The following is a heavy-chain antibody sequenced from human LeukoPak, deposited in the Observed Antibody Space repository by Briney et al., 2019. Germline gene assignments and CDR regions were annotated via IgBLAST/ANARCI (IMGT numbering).Heavy chain of an antibody. V-gene: IGHV4-4*07. D-gene: IGHD2-2*01. J-gene: IGHJ5*02. CDR3: ARDRGIVVVPAAIDWFDP. Sequence: PSETLSLTCTVSGGSISSYYWSWIRQPAGKGLEWIGRIYTSGSTNYNPSLKSRVTMSVDASKNQFSLKLSSVTAADTAVYYCARDRGIVVVPAAIDWFDPWGQGTLVTVSS. CDR2: IYTSGST. CDR1: GGSISSYY.